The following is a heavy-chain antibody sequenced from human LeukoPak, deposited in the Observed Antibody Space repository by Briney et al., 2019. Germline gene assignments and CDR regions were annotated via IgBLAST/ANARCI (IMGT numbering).Heavy chain of an antibody. CDR3: AKSMAESPSRGGACDY. CDR2: ISGSGGST. J-gene: IGHJ4*02. CDR1: GLTFSSYG. Sequence: GGSLRLSCAASGLTFSSYGMSWVRQAPGKGLEWVSAISGSGGSTYYADSVKGRFTISRDNSKNTLYLQMNSLRAEDTAVYYCAKSMAESPSRGGACDYWGQGTLVTVSS. D-gene: IGHD1-26*01. V-gene: IGHV3-23*01.